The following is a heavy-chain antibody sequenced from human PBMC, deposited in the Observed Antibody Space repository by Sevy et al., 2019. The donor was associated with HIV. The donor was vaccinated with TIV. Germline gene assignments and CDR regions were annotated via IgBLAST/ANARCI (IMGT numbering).Heavy chain of an antibody. CDR3: ARGPKPLRSDYGGYRGVGYYFDS. V-gene: IGHV4-34*01. Sequence: SETLSLTCAVYGESFSNYYWSWIRLSPGKGLESIGEIDHSGRSDYKPSLKSRVTMSVDTSKNQFSLKLTSVTAADTAVYYCARGPKPLRSDYGGYRGVGYYFDSWGQGTLVTVS. J-gene: IGHJ4*02. CDR1: GESFSNYY. CDR2: IDHSGRS. D-gene: IGHD4-17*01.